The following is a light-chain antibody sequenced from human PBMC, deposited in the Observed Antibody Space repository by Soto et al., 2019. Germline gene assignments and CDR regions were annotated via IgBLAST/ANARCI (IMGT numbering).Light chain of an antibody. Sequence: DIVLTQSPGTLSLSPGEIATLSCSASQSVISSYLPWYQQKPGQPPKVLIYRASSRATGIPDRFSGSGSGTEFTLTISSLQPDDFATYYCQQYNSWTFGQGTKVDIK. CDR3: QQYNSWT. CDR2: RAS. CDR1: QSVISSY. J-gene: IGKJ1*01. V-gene: IGKV3-20*01.